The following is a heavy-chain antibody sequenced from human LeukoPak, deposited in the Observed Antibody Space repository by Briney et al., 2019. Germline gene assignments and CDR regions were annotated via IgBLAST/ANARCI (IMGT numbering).Heavy chain of an antibody. Sequence: PGGSLRLSCAASGFTFSSYGMSWVRQAPGKGLEWVSAISGSGGSTYYADSVKGRFTISRDNSKNTLYLQMKSLRAEDTALYYCARILRGFYDSWGQGTLLTVSS. CDR1: GFTFSSYG. J-gene: IGHJ5*01. D-gene: IGHD3-9*01. V-gene: IGHV3-23*01. CDR3: ARILRGFYDS. CDR2: ISGSGGST.